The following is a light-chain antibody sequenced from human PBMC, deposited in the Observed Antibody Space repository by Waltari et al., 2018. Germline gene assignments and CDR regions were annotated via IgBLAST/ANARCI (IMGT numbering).Light chain of an antibody. CDR2: DVV. J-gene: IGLJ3*02. CDR3: CSYKRGATWV. CDR1: SSDVGGYYY. Sequence: QSVLTQPASVSGSPGQSITISCTGTSSDVGGYYYVSWYHQSPGKAPKLIIYDVVNRPSGVSTRFSASKSDNTASLTISGLQAEDEGDYYCCSYKRGATWVFGGGTALTVL. V-gene: IGLV2-14*03.